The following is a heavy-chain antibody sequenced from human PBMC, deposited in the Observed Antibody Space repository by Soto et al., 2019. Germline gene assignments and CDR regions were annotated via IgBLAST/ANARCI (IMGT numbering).Heavy chain of an antibody. J-gene: IGHJ4*02. CDR3: AKDGRTYSSSWYVIDY. D-gene: IGHD6-13*01. CDR1: GFTFSSYG. Sequence: GGSLRLSCAASGFTFSSYGMHWVRQAPGKGLEWVAVISYDGSNKYYADSVKGRFTISRDNSKNTLYLQMNSLRAEDTALYYCAKDGRTYSSSWYVIDYWGQGTLVTVSS. CDR2: ISYDGSNK. V-gene: IGHV3-30*18.